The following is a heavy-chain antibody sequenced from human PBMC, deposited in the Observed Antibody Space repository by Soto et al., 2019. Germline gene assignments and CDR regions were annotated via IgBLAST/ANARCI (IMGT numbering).Heavy chain of an antibody. V-gene: IGHV3-53*01. D-gene: IGHD3-22*01. CDR2: IYSGGST. CDR3: ARHYYDSSGYYYGWFDP. Sequence: GGSLRLSCAASGFTVSSNYMSWVRQAPGKGLEWVSVIYSGGSTYYADSVKGRFTISRDNSKNTLYLQMNSLRAEDTAVYYCARHYYDSSGYYYGWFDPWGQGTLVTVSS. J-gene: IGHJ5*02. CDR1: GFTVSSNY.